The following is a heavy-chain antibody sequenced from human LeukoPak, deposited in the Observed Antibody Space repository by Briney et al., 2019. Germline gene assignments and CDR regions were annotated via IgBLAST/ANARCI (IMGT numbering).Heavy chain of an antibody. D-gene: IGHD2-15*01. CDR3: ARHKGCYSHLDS. CDR2: IYFSGST. J-gene: IGHJ4*02. CDR1: GDSISTSGYY. V-gene: IGHV4-39*01. Sequence: PSETLSLTCTVSGDSISTSGYYWGWIRPPPGKGLEWIGSIYFSGSTYYNPSLKNRVSISVDTSKNQFSLKLTSVTAADTAVYYCARHKGCYSHLDSWGQGTLVTVSS.